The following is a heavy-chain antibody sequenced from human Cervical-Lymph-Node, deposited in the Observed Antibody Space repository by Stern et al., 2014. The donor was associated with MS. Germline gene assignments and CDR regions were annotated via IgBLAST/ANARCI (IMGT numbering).Heavy chain of an antibody. V-gene: IGHV1-2*06. CDR1: GYTFVAYF. J-gene: IGHJ3*01. CDR2: INPNSGAT. D-gene: IGHD3-3*01. CDR3: ARGPKFGAFDV. Sequence: QMQLVQSGTEVKKPGASVRVSCKTSGYTFVAYFLYWVRQAPGQGPEWMARINPNSGATDYAEKFQGRVTLTRDTSLNTPYMEVSRLTSDDTAMYYCARGPKFGAFDVWGQGTIVSVSA.